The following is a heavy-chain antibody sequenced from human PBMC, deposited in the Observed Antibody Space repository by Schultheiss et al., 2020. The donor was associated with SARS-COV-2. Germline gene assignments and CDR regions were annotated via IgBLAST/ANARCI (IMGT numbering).Heavy chain of an antibody. V-gene: IGHV4-59*01. Sequence: GSLRLSCTVSGGSISSYYWSWIRQPPGKGLEWIGSIYHSGSTYYNPSLKSRVTISVDTSKNQFSLKLSSVTAADTAVYYCARGSGPLDYWGQGTLVTVSS. J-gene: IGHJ4*02. CDR1: GGSISSYY. CDR3: ARGSGPLDY. CDR2: IYHSGST.